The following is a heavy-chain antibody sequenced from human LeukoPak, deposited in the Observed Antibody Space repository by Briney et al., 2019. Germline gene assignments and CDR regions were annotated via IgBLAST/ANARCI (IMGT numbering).Heavy chain of an antibody. CDR3: ARGAGTGNYYAY. CDR1: GFTFTDYW. J-gene: IGHJ4*02. D-gene: IGHD1-1*01. CDR2: INLDGSER. Sequence: GGSLRLSCAASGFTFTDYWMTWVRQAPGKGLEWVANINLDGSERWYVDSVRGRFTISRDNARNSLYLQMNGLRADDTAVYYCARGAGTGNYYAYWGQGTLVTVSS. V-gene: IGHV3-7*01.